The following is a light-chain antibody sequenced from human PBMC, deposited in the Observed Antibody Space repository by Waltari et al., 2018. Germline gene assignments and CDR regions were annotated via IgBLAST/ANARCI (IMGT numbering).Light chain of an antibody. V-gene: IGLV1-44*01. CDR3: AAWDDSLNGLYV. CDR2: GDN. CDR1: SSNIRTKT. Sequence: QSVLTQPPSASGTPGQRVTISCSGISSNIRTKTVNWYQQIQGMAPRLLIYGDNQRPSGVPRRFSASKSGTAASLAISGLQSEDEADYFCAAWDDSLNGLYVFGTGTTVTVL. J-gene: IGLJ1*01.